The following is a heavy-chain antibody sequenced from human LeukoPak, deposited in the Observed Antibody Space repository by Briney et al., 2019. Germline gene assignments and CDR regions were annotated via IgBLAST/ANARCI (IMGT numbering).Heavy chain of an antibody. CDR1: GGSISRVDYY. Sequence: PSETLSLTSTVSGGSISRVDYYWRWIRQPPGKGLEWIGYIYYSGSTYSNPSLKSRITISVDTSKNQFSLKLSSVTAADTAVYYCARDRNYYGSGNYYRYSDCWGQGTLVTVSS. CDR2: IYYSGST. CDR3: ARDRNYYGSGNYYRYSDC. V-gene: IGHV4-30-4*01. D-gene: IGHD3-10*01. J-gene: IGHJ4*02.